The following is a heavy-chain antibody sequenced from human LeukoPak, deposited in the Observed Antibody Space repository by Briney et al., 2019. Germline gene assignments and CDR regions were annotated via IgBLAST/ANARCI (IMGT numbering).Heavy chain of an antibody. D-gene: IGHD5-24*01. V-gene: IGHV4-59*01. CDR1: GGSISSYY. J-gene: IGHJ4*02. Sequence: SETLSLTCTVSGGSISSYYWSWIRQPPGKGLEWIGYIYYSGSTNCNPSLKSRVTISVDTSKNQFSLKLSSVTAADTAVYYCARDPFRDGYNPWGQGTLVTVSS. CDR3: ARDPFRDGYNP. CDR2: IYYSGST.